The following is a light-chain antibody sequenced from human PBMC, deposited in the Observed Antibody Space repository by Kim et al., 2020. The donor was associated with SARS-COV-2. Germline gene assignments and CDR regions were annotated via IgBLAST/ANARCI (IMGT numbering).Light chain of an antibody. Sequence: ASVGDRVTITCRASQSISKSLNWYQQKPGKAPKLLIYATSTLERGVPSRFSGSASGTDFTLTITSLQPEDFATYYCQQTYNTPFTFAPGTKVDIK. V-gene: IGKV1-39*01. CDR1: QSISKS. J-gene: IGKJ3*01. CDR3: QQTYNTPFT. CDR2: ATS.